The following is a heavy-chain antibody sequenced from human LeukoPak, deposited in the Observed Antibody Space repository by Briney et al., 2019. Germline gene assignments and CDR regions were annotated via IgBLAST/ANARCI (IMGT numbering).Heavy chain of an antibody. CDR1: GFTFDDYG. CDR3: ARDLGQYYDTSDNWFDP. D-gene: IGHD3-22*01. J-gene: IGHJ5*02. Sequence: GGSLRLSCAASGFTFDDYGMTWVRQAPGKGLEWVSGINWNGGSTGYADSVKGRFTISRDNAKNTLNLQMNSLRAEDTAVYYCARDLGQYYDTSDNWFDPWGQGTLVTVSS. CDR2: INWNGGST. V-gene: IGHV3-20*04.